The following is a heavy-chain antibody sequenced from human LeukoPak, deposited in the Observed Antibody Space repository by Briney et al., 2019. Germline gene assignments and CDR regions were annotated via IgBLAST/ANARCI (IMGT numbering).Heavy chain of an antibody. CDR2: ISGSGGST. V-gene: IGHV3-23*01. Sequence: PGGSLRLSCAASGFTFSSYAMSWVRQAPGKGLEWVSAISGSGGSTYYVDSVKGRFTISRDNSRNTLYLQMNSLRVEDSAVYYCARDRAPPTSWYFDLWGRGTLVTVSS. J-gene: IGHJ2*01. CDR1: GFTFSSYA. D-gene: IGHD3-10*01. CDR3: ARDRAPPTSWYFDL.